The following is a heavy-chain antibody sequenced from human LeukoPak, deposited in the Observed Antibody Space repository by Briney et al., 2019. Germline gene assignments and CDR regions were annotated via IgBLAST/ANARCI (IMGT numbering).Heavy chain of an antibody. CDR3: ARGGARGGSCSFDY. V-gene: IGHV3-21*01. J-gene: IGHJ4*02. Sequence: GGSLRLSCAASGFTFSSYSMNRVRQAPGKGLEWVSSISSNRSYIYYADSVKGRFTISRDNAKNSLYLQMNSLRAEDTAVYYCARGGARGGSCSFDYWGQGTLVTVSS. CDR1: GFTFSSYS. D-gene: IGHD2-15*01. CDR2: ISSNRSYI.